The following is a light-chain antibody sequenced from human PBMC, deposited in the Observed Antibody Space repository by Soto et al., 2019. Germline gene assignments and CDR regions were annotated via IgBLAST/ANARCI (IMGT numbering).Light chain of an antibody. CDR3: IQPLQTPFT. V-gene: IGKV2-28*01. Sequence: DIVMTQSPLSLTVTPGEPASISCRSSQSLLHSNVYNYLDWYLQKPGQSPQLLIYLGSNRAAGVPDRFSGSGSGTDFTLRISRVEAEDVGVYYFIQPLQTPFTFGPGTKVDIK. J-gene: IGKJ3*01. CDR1: QSLLHSNVYNY. CDR2: LGS.